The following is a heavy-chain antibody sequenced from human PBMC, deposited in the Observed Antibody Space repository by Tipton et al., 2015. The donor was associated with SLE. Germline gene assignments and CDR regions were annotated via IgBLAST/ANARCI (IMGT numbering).Heavy chain of an antibody. D-gene: IGHD1-1*01. Sequence: LSLTCAVYGGSFSGYYWSWIRQPPGKGLEWVSAISGSGGSTYYADSVKGRFTISRDNSKNTLYLQMNSLRAEDTAVYYWARLDQLVRWGQGPLVTVSS. CDR3: ARLDQLVR. CDR2: ISGSGGST. V-gene: IGHV3-23*01. CDR1: GGSFSGYY. J-gene: IGHJ5*02.